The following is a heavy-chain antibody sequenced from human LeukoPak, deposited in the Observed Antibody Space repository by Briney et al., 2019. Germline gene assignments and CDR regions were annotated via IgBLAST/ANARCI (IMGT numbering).Heavy chain of an antibody. D-gene: IGHD3-10*01. Sequence: SETLSLTCTVSGDSISSYYWSWIRQPPGKGLEWIGYIYYSGSTNYNPSPKSRVTISVDTSKNQFSLKLSSVTAADTAVYYCARYYYGSGGDYWGQGTLVTVSS. CDR1: GDSISSYY. CDR2: IYYSGST. V-gene: IGHV4-59*01. J-gene: IGHJ4*02. CDR3: ARYYYGSGGDY.